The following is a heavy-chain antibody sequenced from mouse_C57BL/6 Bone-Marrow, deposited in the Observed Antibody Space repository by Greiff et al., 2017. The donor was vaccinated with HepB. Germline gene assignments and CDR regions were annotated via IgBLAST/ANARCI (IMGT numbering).Heavy chain of an antibody. CDR1: GYTFTSYW. V-gene: IGHV1-53*01. CDR3: ARRGGGYWAWFAY. CDR2: IDPSNGGT. D-gene: IGHD2-3*01. J-gene: IGHJ3*01. Sequence: QVQLQQPGTELVKPGASVKLSCKASGYTFTSYWMHWVKQRPGQGLEWIGNIDPSNGGTTYNEKLKSKATLTVDKSSSTAYMRLSSLTSEDSAVYYCARRGGGYWAWFAYWGQGTLVTVSA.